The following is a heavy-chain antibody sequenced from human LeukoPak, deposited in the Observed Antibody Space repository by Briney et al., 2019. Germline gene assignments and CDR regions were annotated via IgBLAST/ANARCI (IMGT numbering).Heavy chain of an antibody. J-gene: IGHJ4*02. D-gene: IGHD6-13*01. Sequence: GGSLRLSCAASGFTFSDYYMSWIRQAPGKGLEWVSAISGSGGSTYYADSVKGRFTISRDNSKNTLYLQMNSLRAEDTAVYYCAKDLGYRAAAPDFDYWGQGTLVTVSS. CDR3: AKDLGYRAAAPDFDY. V-gene: IGHV3-23*01. CDR1: GFTFSDYY. CDR2: ISGSGGST.